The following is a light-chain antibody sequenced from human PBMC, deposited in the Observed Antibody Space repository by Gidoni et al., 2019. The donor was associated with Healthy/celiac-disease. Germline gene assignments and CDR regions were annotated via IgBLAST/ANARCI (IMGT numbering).Light chain of an antibody. J-gene: IGKJ2*01. V-gene: IGKV1-39*01. CDR1: QSISSY. CDR2: AAS. Sequence: DIQRTQSPSSLSASVGDRVTITGRASQSISSYLNWYQQKPGKAPKLLIYAASSLQIGVPPMFCGSGSWTDFTLTISSLQPEDFATYYCQQSYSTPLYTFGQGTKLEIK. CDR3: QQSYSTPLYT.